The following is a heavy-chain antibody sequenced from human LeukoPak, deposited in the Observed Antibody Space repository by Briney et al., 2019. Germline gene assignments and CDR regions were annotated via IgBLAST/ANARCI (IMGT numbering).Heavy chain of an antibody. CDR1: GFTFSSYS. V-gene: IGHV3-21*01. D-gene: IGHD2-15*01. CDR2: ISSSSSYI. CDR3: ARDPPRSSGRPHY. J-gene: IGHJ4*02. Sequence: GGSLRLSCAASGFTFSSYSMNWVRQAPGKGLEWVSSISSSSSYIYYADSVKGRFTISRDNAKNSLYLQMNSLRAEDTAVYYCARDPPRSSGRPHYWGQGTLVTVSS.